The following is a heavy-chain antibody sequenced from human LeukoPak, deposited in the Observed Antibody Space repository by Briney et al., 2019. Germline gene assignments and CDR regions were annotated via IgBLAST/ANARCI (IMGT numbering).Heavy chain of an antibody. CDR1: GYSISSGYY. Sequence: SETLSLTCTVSGYSISSGYYWGWIRQPPGKGLEWIGTIYHSGSTYFNPSLKSRVTISVDTSKNQFSLKLSSVTAADTAVYYCARERGDNWNVGPWGQGTLVTVPS. D-gene: IGHD1-20*01. J-gene: IGHJ5*02. CDR3: ARERGDNWNVGP. CDR2: IYHSGST. V-gene: IGHV4-38-2*02.